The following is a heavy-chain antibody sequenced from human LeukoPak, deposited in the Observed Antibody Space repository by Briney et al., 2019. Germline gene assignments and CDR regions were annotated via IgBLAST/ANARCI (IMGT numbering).Heavy chain of an antibody. CDR3: ARGGYDYFDY. J-gene: IGHJ4*02. Sequence: PSETLSLTCTVSGGSISSYYWSWIRQPAGKGLEWIGRIYTSGSTNYNPSLKSRVTISVDKSKYQFSLKLSSVTAADTAVYYCARGGYDYFDYWGQGTLVTVSS. CDR2: IYTSGST. CDR1: GGSISSYY. D-gene: IGHD5-18*01. V-gene: IGHV4-4*07.